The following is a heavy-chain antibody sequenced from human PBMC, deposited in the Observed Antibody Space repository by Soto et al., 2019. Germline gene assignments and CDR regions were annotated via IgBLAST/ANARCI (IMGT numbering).Heavy chain of an antibody. D-gene: IGHD3-3*01. Sequence: GASVKVSCKASGYTFNSYGISWARQAPGQGLEWMGWISAYNGNTNYAQKLQGRVTMTTDTSTSTAYMELRSLRSDDTAVYYCARGLPAGVARYYYYMDVWGKGTTDTVSS. CDR1: GYTFNSYG. V-gene: IGHV1-18*01. CDR2: ISAYNGNT. J-gene: IGHJ6*03. CDR3: ARGLPAGVARYYYYMDV.